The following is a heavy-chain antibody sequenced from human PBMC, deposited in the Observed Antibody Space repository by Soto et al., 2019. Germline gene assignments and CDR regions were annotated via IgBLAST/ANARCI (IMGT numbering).Heavy chain of an antibody. CDR3: ASGTTFGPPVY. D-gene: IGHD1-7*01. Sequence: LRLSCAASGFTFSNAWMNWVRQAPGKGLEWVGRIKSKTDGGTTDYAAPVKGRFNISRDDSKNTLYLQMNSLKTEDTAVYYCASGTTFGPPVYWGQGTLVTVSS. CDR2: IKSKTDGGTT. J-gene: IGHJ4*02. V-gene: IGHV3-15*07. CDR1: GFTFSNAW.